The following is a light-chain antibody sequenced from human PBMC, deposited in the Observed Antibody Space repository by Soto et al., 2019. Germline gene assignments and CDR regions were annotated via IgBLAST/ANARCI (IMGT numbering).Light chain of an antibody. V-gene: IGKV3-11*01. J-gene: IGKJ1*01. CDR1: QSVSSN. CDR3: QQRSNWPT. CDR2: DAS. Sequence: EIVLTQSPATLSLSPGERATLSCRASQSVSSNLAWYQQKPGQAPRLLMFDASNRATGIPARFSGSGSGTDFTLTMSSLEPEDFAVYYCQQRSNWPTFGQGTKVEI.